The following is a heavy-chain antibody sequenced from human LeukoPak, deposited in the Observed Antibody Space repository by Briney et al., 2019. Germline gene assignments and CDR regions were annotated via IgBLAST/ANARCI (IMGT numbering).Heavy chain of an antibody. CDR1: GFTFGDHA. CDR2: IRSEAYGETT. J-gene: IGHJ6*02. Sequence: GGSQRLSCTGSGFTFGDHAMAWVRQAPGKGLEGVGFIRSEAYGETTEYAASVRDRFTIPRDNSRSVAYLQMNSLKTEDTATYYCARGPILLWLHNGMDVWGQGTTVTVSS. D-gene: IGHD3-10*01. CDR3: ARGPILLWLHNGMDV. V-gene: IGHV3-49*04.